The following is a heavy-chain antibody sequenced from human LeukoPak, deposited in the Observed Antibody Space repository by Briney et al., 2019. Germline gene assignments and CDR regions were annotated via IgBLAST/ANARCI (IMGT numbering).Heavy chain of an antibody. Sequence: ASVKVSCKASGCTFTSSAVQWVRQARGQRLDWIGWIVVGSGNTNYAQKFQERVTITRDMSTSTAYMELSSLRSEDTAVYYCAAIPLPDSRYFDWLTFDYWGQGTLVTVSS. CDR2: IVVGSGNT. CDR1: GCTFTSSA. CDR3: AAIPLPDSRYFDWLTFDY. V-gene: IGHV1-58*01. D-gene: IGHD3-9*01. J-gene: IGHJ4*02.